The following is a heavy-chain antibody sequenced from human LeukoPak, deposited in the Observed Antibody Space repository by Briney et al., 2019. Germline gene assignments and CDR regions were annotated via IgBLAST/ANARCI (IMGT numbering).Heavy chain of an antibody. CDR2: IDPSDSYT. J-gene: IGHJ6*02. CDR1: GYSFTSYW. V-gene: IGHV5-10-1*01. D-gene: IGHD4-17*01. Sequence: GGALKISCKGSGYSFTSYWIGWVRPMPGKGLEWRGRIDPSDSYTNYSPSFQGHVTISADKSISTAYLQWSSLKASDTAMYYCARRAGDYGYFYYGMDVWGQGTTVTVSS. CDR3: ARRAGDYGYFYYGMDV.